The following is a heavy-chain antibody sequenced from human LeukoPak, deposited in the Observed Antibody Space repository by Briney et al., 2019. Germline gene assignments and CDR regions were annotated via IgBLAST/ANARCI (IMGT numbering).Heavy chain of an antibody. CDR1: GYTFTSYY. V-gene: IGHV1-46*03. D-gene: IGHD1-26*01. CDR2: INPSGGST. Sequence: ASVKVSCKASGYTFTSYYMHWVRQAPGQGLEWMGIINPSGGSTSYAQKFQGRVTMTRYTSTSTVYMELSSLRSEDTAVYYCDRDKFSGSYFPHWFDPWGQGTLVTVSS. J-gene: IGHJ5*02. CDR3: DRDKFSGSYFPHWFDP.